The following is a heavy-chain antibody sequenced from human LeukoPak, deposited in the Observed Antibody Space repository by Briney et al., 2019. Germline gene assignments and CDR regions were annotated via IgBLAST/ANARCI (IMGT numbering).Heavy chain of an antibody. D-gene: IGHD3-10*01. CDR3: ARAVLLAY. J-gene: IGHJ4*02. CDR1: GRSIRIYY. CDR2: IYYSGST. V-gene: IGHV4-59*07. Sequence: PADTVSLTYSVSGRSIRIYYGIGIRQPPGKGLEWVGYIYYSGSTNYNPSLESRVTISVDTSKNQFSLTLSSVTAADTAVYYCARAVLLAYWGQGPLATVSS.